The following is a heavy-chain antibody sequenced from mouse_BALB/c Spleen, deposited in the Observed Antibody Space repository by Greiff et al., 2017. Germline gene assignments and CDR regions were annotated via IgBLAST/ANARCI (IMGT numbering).Heavy chain of an antibody. V-gene: IGHV2-9-2*01. D-gene: IGHD1-1*01. CDR2: IWTGGGT. CDR1: GFSLTSYD. J-gene: IGHJ2*01. Sequence: ESGPGLVAPSQSLSITCTVSGFSLTSYDISWIRQPPGKGLEWLGVIWTGGGTNYNSAFMSRLSISKDNSKSQVFLKMNSQQTDDTAIYYCVRDNYGGDWGQGTTLTVSS. CDR3: VRDNYGGD.